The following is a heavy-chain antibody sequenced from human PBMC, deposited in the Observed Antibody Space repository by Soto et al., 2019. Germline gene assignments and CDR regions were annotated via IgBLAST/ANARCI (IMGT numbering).Heavy chain of an antibody. D-gene: IGHD6-13*01. CDR2: ISGSGGST. Sequence: EVQLLESGGGLVQPGGSLRLSCAASGFTFSSYAMSWVRQAPGKGLEWVSAISGSGGSTYYADSVKGRFTISRDNSKNTLDLQMNSLRAEDTAVYYCAKANGYSSSWFEFDYWGQGTLVTVSS. CDR1: GFTFSSYA. J-gene: IGHJ4*02. CDR3: AKANGYSSSWFEFDY. V-gene: IGHV3-23*01.